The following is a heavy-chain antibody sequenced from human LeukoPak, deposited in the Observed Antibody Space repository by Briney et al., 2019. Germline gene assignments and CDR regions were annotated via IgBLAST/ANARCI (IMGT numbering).Heavy chain of an antibody. Sequence: SETLSLTCTVSGGSISSYYWSWIRQPAGKGLEWIGRIYTSGSTNYNPSLKSRVTMSVDTSKNQFSLKLSSVTAADTAVYYCARDADIVVVPAAMEYNWFDPWGQGTLVTASS. CDR1: GGSISSYY. CDR2: IYTSGST. CDR3: ARDADIVVVPAAMEYNWFDP. D-gene: IGHD2-2*01. J-gene: IGHJ5*02. V-gene: IGHV4-4*07.